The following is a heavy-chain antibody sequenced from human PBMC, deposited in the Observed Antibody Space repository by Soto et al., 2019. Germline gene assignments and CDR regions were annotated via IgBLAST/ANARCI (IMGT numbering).Heavy chain of an antibody. J-gene: IGHJ5*02. V-gene: IGHV1-3*01. D-gene: IGHD2-8*02. Sequence: LVQSGTEVKKPGAPVKLSCKASGYTFARFAVHWVRQAPGQSLEWMGWINADNGQTKYSQNFQGRITMTRDKSANTVYLEVHSLRAQDTAFYYCARGECWTRLGGVSWLDPWGQGTLVTVAS. CDR3: ARGECWTRLGGVSWLDP. CDR1: GYTFARFA. CDR2: INADNGQT.